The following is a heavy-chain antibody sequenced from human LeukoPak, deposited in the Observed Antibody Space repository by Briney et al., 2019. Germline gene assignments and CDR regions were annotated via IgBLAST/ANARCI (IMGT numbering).Heavy chain of an antibody. J-gene: IGHJ5*02. CDR3: AKVFSAPGTSWFDP. Sequence: GGSLRLSCAASGFTFSSYSMNWVRQAPGKGLEWVSAISGSGGSTYYADSVKGRFTISRDNSKNTLYLQMNSLRAEDTAVYCCAKVFSAPGTSWFDPWGQGTLVTVSS. CDR1: GFTFSSYS. V-gene: IGHV3-23*01. D-gene: IGHD6-6*01. CDR2: ISGSGGST.